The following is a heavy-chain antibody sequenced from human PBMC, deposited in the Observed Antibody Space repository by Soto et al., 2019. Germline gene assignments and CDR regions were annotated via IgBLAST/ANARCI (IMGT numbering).Heavy chain of an antibody. J-gene: IGHJ1*01. V-gene: IGHV4-61*01. CDR2: IYSSGGT. CDR1: GGSISSGSYY. D-gene: IGHD5-12*01. Sequence: QVQLQESGPGLVKPSETLSLTCSVSGGSISSGSYYWTWIRQPPGKGLEWIGYIYSSGGTSYNPSLKXRXTVXVDTSKNQFSLKLSSVTAADTAVYYCARDGDGYDHWGQGTLVTVSS. CDR3: ARDGDGYDH.